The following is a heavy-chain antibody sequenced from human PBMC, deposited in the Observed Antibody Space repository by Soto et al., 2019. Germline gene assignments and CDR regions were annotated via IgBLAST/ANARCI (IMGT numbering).Heavy chain of an antibody. D-gene: IGHD4-17*01. J-gene: IGHJ5*02. CDR3: AIAPFYGDYNFFDL. CDR1: GFTFSSYA. V-gene: IGHV3-23*01. Sequence: GGTLRLSCAASGFTFSSYAMSLVRQAPGKGLEGVSAISVSGGGTYYAGSVKGRFTIPIANCNNKLCLQMHSLRAEDTALYYCAIAPFYGDYNFFDLGCQGTLVTVSS. CDR2: ISVSGGGT.